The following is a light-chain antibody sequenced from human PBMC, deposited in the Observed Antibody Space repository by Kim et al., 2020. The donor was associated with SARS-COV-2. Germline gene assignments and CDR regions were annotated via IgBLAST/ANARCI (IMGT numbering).Light chain of an antibody. J-gene: IGLJ3*02. CDR1: SSDVGTYNF. Sequence: QSALTQPASVSGSPGQSITISCTGTSSDVGTYNFVSWYQQYPGKVPKLIIYDVTNRPSGVSNRFSGSKSGNTASLTISGLQAEDEADYYCNSYTSSSTWVFGGGTQLTVL. V-gene: IGLV2-14*01. CDR2: DVT. CDR3: NSYTSSSTWV.